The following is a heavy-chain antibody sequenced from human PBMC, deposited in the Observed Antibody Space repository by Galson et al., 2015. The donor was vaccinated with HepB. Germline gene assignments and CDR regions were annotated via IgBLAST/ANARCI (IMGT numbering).Heavy chain of an antibody. Sequence: SLRLSCAASGFTFSPYAMYWVRQTPDKGLEWVALISYDGSEKYYTDSVRGRFTISRDNPKNTLYLQMSSLRAEDTAVYYCARPLLGYYCSGATCYTSPLDYWGQGTLVTVSS. CDR1: GFTFSPYA. D-gene: IGHD2-15*01. V-gene: IGHV3-30-3*01. CDR3: ARPLLGYYCSGATCYTSPLDY. J-gene: IGHJ4*02. CDR2: ISYDGSEK.